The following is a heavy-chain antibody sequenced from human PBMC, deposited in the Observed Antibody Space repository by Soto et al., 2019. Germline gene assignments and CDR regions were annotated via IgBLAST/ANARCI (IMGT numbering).Heavy chain of an antibody. V-gene: IGHV1-18*01. CDR1: GWPFSSYG. J-gene: IGHJ6*02. CDR3: AATVCNYVGLDV. D-gene: IGHD3-16*01. CDR2: ISGFNGNT. Sequence: ASVNVSWKASGWPFSSYGINWLRKAPGQGIQWMRWISGFNGNTKYAQKCQDRVTMPPDTSTSTAFMELRRLTSDETGVYFCAATVCNYVGLDVGGQGTTVTVSS.